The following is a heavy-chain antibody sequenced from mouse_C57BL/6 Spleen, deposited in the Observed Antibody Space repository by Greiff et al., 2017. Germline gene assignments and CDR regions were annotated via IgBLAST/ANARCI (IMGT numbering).Heavy chain of an antibody. V-gene: IGHV5-17*01. CDR2: ISSGSSTI. Sequence: EVHLVASGGGLVKPGGSLKLSCAASGFTFSDYGMHWVRQAPEKWLEWVAYISSGSSTIYYADTVKGRSTISRDNAKNTLFLQMTSLRSEDTAMYYCAYGNYYAMDYWGQGTSVTVSS. CDR3: AYGNYYAMDY. J-gene: IGHJ4*01. CDR1: GFTFSDYG. D-gene: IGHD2-1*01.